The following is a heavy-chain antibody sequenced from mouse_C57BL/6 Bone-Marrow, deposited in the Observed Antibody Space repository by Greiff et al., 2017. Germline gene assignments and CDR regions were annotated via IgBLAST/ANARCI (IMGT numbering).Heavy chain of an antibody. V-gene: IGHV1-55*01. D-gene: IGHD1-1*01. CDR2: IYPGSGST. CDR3: AREGITTVVVPFDY. Sequence: QVQLQQPGAELVKPGASVKMSCKASGYTFTSYWITWVKQRPGQGLEWIGDIYPGSGSTNYNEKFKSKATLTVDTSSSTAYMQLSSLTSEDSAVYYCAREGITTVVVPFDYRGQGTTLTVCS. J-gene: IGHJ2*01. CDR1: GYTFTSYW.